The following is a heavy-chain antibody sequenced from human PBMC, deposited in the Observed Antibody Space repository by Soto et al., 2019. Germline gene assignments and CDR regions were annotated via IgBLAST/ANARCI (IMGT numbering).Heavy chain of an antibody. Sequence: PSETLSLTCTVSGGSISSGGYYWSWIRQHPGKGLEWIGYIYYSGSTYYNPSLKSRVTISVDRSKNQFSLKLSSVTAADTPVYYCARSEATVLDNWGQGTLVTVSS. CDR3: ARSEATVLDN. D-gene: IGHD4-17*01. CDR1: GGSISSGGYY. V-gene: IGHV4-31*02. J-gene: IGHJ4*02. CDR2: IYYSGST.